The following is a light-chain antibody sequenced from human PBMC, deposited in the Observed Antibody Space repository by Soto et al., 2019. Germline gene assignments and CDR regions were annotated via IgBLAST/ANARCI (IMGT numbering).Light chain of an antibody. J-gene: IGLJ3*02. V-gene: IGLV2-11*01. CDR1: SSDVGGYNL. Sequence: QSVLTQPRSVSASPGQSVTIPCSGSSSDVGGYNLVSWYQQKPGEVPKVIIYDVFKRPSGVPDRFFGSKSGNTATLTISGLQGDDEADFHCCSYAGRFIWVFGGGTQLTVL. CDR2: DVF. CDR3: CSYAGRFIWV.